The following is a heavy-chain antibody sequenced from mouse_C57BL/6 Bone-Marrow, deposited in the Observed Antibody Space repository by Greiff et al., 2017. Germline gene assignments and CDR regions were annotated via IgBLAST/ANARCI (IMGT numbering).Heavy chain of an antibody. CDR1: GYTFTSYW. CDR3: ATAYYGSSYVWYFDV. CDR2: INPSSGYT. V-gene: IGHV1-7*01. Sequence: QVQLQQSGAELAKPGASVKLSCKASGYTFTSYWMHWVKQRPGQGLEWIGYINPSSGYTKYNQKFKDKATLTADKSSSTAYMQLSSLTYEDSAVYYCATAYYGSSYVWYFDVWGTGTTVTVSS. D-gene: IGHD1-1*01. J-gene: IGHJ1*03.